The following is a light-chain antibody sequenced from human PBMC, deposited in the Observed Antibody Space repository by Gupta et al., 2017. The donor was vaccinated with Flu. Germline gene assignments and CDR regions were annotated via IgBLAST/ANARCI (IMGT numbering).Light chain of an antibody. CDR2: DNN. J-gene: IGLJ3*02. CDR1: SSYRSGYNN. V-gene: IGLV2-14*04. Sequence: ITCSCSSSYRSGYNNVFWYHQHPGKAPNSLIYDNNNRPSGVPPRCSGSKSGNTASLLITGLQTEDEADDYCSASKNNSTRGVFGGGTKLTVL. CDR3: SASKNNSTRGV.